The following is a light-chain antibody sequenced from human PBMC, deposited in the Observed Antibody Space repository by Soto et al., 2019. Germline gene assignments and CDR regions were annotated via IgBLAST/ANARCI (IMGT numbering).Light chain of an antibody. V-gene: IGLV1-40*01. J-gene: IGLJ2*01. Sequence: QTVVTQPPSVSGAPGQRVTISCTGSSSNIGAGYDVHWYQQLPGTAPKLLIYGNSNRPSGVPDRFSGSKSGTSASLAITGLPAEDEADYYCQSYDSSLSGSYVVFGGGTKLTVL. CDR3: QSYDSSLSGSYVV. CDR1: SSNIGAGYD. CDR2: GNS.